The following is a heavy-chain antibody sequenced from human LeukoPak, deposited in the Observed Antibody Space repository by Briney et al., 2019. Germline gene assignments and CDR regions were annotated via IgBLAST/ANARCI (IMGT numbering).Heavy chain of an antibody. Sequence: PGGSLRLSCAASGFTFSSYSMNWVRQAPGKGLEWVSSISSSSYIYYADSVKGRFTISRDNAKNSLYLQMNSLRAEDTAVYYCASFDGANPDYYGMDVWGQGTTVTVSS. CDR3: ASFDGANPDYYGMDV. CDR2: ISSSSYI. J-gene: IGHJ6*02. CDR1: GFTFSSYS. V-gene: IGHV3-21*01. D-gene: IGHD1-26*01.